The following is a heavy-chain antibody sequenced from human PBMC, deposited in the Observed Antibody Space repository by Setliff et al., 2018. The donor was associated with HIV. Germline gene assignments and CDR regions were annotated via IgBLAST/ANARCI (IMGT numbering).Heavy chain of an antibody. CDR1: GFTFGDYA. D-gene: IGHD3-22*01. CDR3: HSGYDTEEQSYFDY. Sequence: GGSLRLSCITSGFTFGDYAMTWVRQAPGKGLEWVGIIRSQPYGGTPEYATSVKGRFIISRDDSKNTLYLQMNSLRAEDTGVYYCHSGYDTEEQSYFDYWGQGALVTVSS. J-gene: IGHJ4*02. CDR2: IRSQPYGGTP. V-gene: IGHV3-49*04.